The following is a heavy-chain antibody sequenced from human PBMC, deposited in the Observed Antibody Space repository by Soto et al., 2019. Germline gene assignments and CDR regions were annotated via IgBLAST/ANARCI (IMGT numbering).Heavy chain of an antibody. V-gene: IGHV4-59*13. Sequence: PSETLSLTCTVSGASIDSYYWNWIRQPPGKGLEWIGYIYYSGSTTYNPSLKTRVTISVDRSKNQFSLKLTSVTAADTAVYYCARDRTHFDSSAYYSGLDVWGKGTTVTVSS. CDR1: GASIDSYY. J-gene: IGHJ6*04. CDR2: IYYSGST. CDR3: ARDRTHFDSSAYYSGLDV. D-gene: IGHD3-22*01.